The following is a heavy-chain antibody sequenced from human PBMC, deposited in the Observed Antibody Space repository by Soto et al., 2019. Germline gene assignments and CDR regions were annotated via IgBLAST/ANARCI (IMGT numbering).Heavy chain of an antibody. V-gene: IGHV3-23*01. Sequence: EVQLLESGGGLVQPGGSLRLSCAASGFTFSSYAMTWVRQAPGKGLEWVSGISGSGGSTYYADSVKGRFTISRDNSKNMLFLQMNSLRAEDTAVYYCAKDLTFEWLLDYWGQGTLVTVSS. D-gene: IGHD3-9*01. CDR2: ISGSGGST. CDR1: GFTFSSYA. CDR3: AKDLTFEWLLDY. J-gene: IGHJ4*02.